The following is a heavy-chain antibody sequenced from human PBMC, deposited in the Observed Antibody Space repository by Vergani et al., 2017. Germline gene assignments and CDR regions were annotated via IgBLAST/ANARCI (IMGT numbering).Heavy chain of an antibody. Sequence: QVQLVESGGGVVQPGRSLRLSCAASGFTFSSYGMHWVRQAPGKGLEWVAVIWYDGSNKYYADSVKGRFTISRDNSKNTLSLQMNSLRAEDTAVYYCATTYTAAQNAFDIWGQGTMVTVSS. D-gene: IGHD6-6*01. J-gene: IGHJ3*02. V-gene: IGHV3-33*01. CDR2: IWYDGSNK. CDR1: GFTFSSYG. CDR3: ATTYTAAQNAFDI.